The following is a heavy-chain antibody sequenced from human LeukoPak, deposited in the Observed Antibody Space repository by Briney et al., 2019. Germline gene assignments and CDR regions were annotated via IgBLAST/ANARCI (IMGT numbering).Heavy chain of an antibody. CDR3: ARASITREAWFDP. CDR1: GYTFTGYY. J-gene: IGHJ5*02. D-gene: IGHD5-24*01. Sequence: ASVKVSCKASGYTFTGYYMHWVRQAPGQGLEWMGWINPNNGNTNYAQKLQGRVTMTTDTSTSTAYMELRSLRSDDTAVYYCARASITREAWFDPWGQGTLVTVSS. CDR2: INPNNGNT. V-gene: IGHV1-18*04.